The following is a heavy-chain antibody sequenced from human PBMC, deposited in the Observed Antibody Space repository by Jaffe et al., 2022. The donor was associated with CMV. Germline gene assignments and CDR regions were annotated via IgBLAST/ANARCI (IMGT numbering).Heavy chain of an antibody. CDR2: IDWDDDK. Sequence: QVTLRESGPALVKPTQTLTLTCTFSGFSLSTSGMCVSWIRQPPGKALEWLARIDWDDDKYYSTSLKTRLTISKDTSKNQVVLTMTNMDPVDTATYYCARIRYYYDSSGYPVFDYWGQGTLVTVSS. V-gene: IGHV2-70*15. CDR1: GFSLSTSGMC. CDR3: ARIRYYYDSSGYPVFDY. D-gene: IGHD3-22*01. J-gene: IGHJ4*02.